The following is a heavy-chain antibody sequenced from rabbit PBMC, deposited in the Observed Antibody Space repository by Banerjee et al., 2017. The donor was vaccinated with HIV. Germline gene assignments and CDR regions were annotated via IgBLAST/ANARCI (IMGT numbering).Heavy chain of an antibody. CDR3: ASSVGYNYASFGL. J-gene: IGHJ6*01. CDR2: IDGGRSDST. CDR1: GFTISSSCW. D-gene: IGHD6-1*01. V-gene: IGHV1S40*01. Sequence: QSLEESGGDLVKPGASLTLTCTASGFTISSSCWMCWVRQAPGKGLEWIACIDGGRSDSTYYANWAKGRLTISKTSSTTVTLEMTSLTAADTATYFCASSVGYNYASFGLWGPGTLVT.